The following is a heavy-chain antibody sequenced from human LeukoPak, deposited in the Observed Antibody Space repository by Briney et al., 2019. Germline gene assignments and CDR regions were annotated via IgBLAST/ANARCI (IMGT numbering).Heavy chain of an antibody. V-gene: IGHV3-48*03. J-gene: IGHJ4*02. Sequence: GGSLRLSCAAAGFSFSSYPMNWVRPAPGKGVEWGSHISSDGNTEPYVDAPRGRFTMSRDNAKNSLFLLINSLRVEDTAVYYCARDSVNGPFVISLDLWGQGALVTVSS. D-gene: IGHD2-8*01. CDR1: GFSFSSYP. CDR2: ISSDGNTE. CDR3: ARDSVNGPFVISLDL.